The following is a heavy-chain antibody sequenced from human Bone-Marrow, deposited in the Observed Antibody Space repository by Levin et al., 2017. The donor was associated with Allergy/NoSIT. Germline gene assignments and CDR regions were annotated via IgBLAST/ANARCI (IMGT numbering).Heavy chain of an antibody. V-gene: IGHV4-34*01. CDR3: ARGLGYCSGGSCYSKGGWFDP. J-gene: IGHJ5*02. Sequence: SQTLSLTCAVYGGSFSGYYWSWIRQPPGKGLEWIGEINHSGSTNYNPSLKSRVTISVDTSKNQFSLKLSSVTAADTAVYYCARGLGYCSGGSCYSKGGWFDPWGQGTLVTVSS. CDR1: GGSFSGYY. CDR2: INHSGST. D-gene: IGHD2-15*01.